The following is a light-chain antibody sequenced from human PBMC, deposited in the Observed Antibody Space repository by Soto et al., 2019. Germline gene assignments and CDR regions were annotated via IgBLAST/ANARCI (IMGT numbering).Light chain of an antibody. CDR2: DVS. V-gene: IGLV2-11*01. CDR1: SSDVGGYNY. Sequence: QSALTQPRSVSGSPGQSVTISCTGTSSDVGGYNYVSWYQQHPGKAPKLMNYDVSKRPSGVPDRFSGSKSGNTASLTISGHQAADEDDYDCCAYAGSDVFGTGTKLTVL. CDR3: CAYAGSDV. J-gene: IGLJ1*01.